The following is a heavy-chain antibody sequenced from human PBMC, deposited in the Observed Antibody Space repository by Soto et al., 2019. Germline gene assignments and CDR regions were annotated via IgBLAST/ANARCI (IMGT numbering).Heavy chain of an antibody. CDR2: IYHSGTT. CDR1: GYSITSDFY. J-gene: IGHJ5*02. CDR3: ARIGRGSTSFYSWFDP. Sequence: LSLTCLVSGYSITSDFYWGWIREPPGKGLEWIGSIYHSGTTYSDPSLRSRLTISVDTSKNQFSLMLASVTAADTAVYYCARIGRGSTSFYSWFDPWGQGSLVTVYS. V-gene: IGHV4-38-2*01. D-gene: IGHD3-16*01.